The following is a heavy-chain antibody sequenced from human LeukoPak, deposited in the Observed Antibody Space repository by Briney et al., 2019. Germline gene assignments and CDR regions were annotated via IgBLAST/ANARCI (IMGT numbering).Heavy chain of an antibody. D-gene: IGHD3-3*01. Sequence: ASVKVSCKASGYTFTNYGISWVRQAPGQGLEWMGWISAYSGDTNYAQNLQGRVTMTTDTSTSTAYMELRSLRSDDTAVYYCARAPDDYDFWSGPFDYWGRGTLVTVSS. CDR2: ISAYSGDT. J-gene: IGHJ4*02. CDR1: GYTFTNYG. V-gene: IGHV1-18*01. CDR3: ARAPDDYDFWSGPFDY.